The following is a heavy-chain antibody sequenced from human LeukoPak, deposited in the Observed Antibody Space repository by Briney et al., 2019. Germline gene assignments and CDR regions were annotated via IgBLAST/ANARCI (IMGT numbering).Heavy chain of an antibody. Sequence: GRSLRLSCEASGFTFSSYAMHWVRQAPGKGLEWLAIILYDGNKKYYADSVKGRFTISRDNSKNTLYLQMNSLRAEDTAVYYCAREAAFDYWGQGTLVTVSS. D-gene: IGHD6-25*01. J-gene: IGHJ4*02. CDR3: AREAAFDY. CDR1: GFTFSSYA. V-gene: IGHV3-30*04. CDR2: ILYDGNKK.